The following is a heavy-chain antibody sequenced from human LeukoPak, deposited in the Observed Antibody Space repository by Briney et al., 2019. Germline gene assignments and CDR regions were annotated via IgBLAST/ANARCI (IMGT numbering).Heavy chain of an antibody. D-gene: IGHD2-2*01. J-gene: IGHJ6*03. V-gene: IGHV4-61*10. CDR1: GDSVSSESYY. CDR2: INTSGST. CDR3: ARGGLSRPYAYYYYYMDV. Sequence: SETLSLTCTVSGDSVSSESYYWSWIRQPAGKGLEWIGRINTSGSTNYSPSLKSRVTISLDTSKNQFSLKLSSVTAADTAVYYCARGGLSRPYAYYYYYMDVWGKGTTVTISS.